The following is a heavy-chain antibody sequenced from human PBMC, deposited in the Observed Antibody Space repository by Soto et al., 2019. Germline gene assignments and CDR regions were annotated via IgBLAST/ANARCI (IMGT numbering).Heavy chain of an antibody. CDR2: ISGSSNTI. J-gene: IGHJ4*02. CDR1: GFTFKTFV. CDR3: VRGTGVMTAFAYFDY. V-gene: IGHV3-48*02. D-gene: IGHD2-21*02. Sequence: EVQLVESGGGLVQPGGSLRLSCAASGFTFKTFVMNWVRQAPGKGLEWVSYISGSSNTINFADSVRGRFTISRDNAKNSRYLQMNSLRDEDTAVYYCVRGTGVMTAFAYFDYWGQGTLVTVSS.